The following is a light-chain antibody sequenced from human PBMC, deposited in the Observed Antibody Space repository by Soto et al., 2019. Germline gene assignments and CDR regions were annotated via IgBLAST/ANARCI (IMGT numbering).Light chain of an antibody. CDR3: QQYNNFWT. Sequence: DIQKTQFPSALSASVGDRVTITCRASQSVNIWLAWYQQKPGKAPKLLISEASTVETGVPARFSGSGSGTQFTLTISSLQPDDLATYYCQQYNNFWTFGQGTKV. CDR2: EAS. J-gene: IGKJ1*01. V-gene: IGKV1-5*03. CDR1: QSVNIW.